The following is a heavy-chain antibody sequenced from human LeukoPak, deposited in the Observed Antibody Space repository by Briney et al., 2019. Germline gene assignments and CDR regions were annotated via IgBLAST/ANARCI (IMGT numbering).Heavy chain of an antibody. CDR3: ARDGGYNSGWPYFDY. D-gene: IGHD6-19*01. V-gene: IGHV4-59*01. Sequence: SETLSLTCTVSDGSISSYFWSWIRQPPGKGLEWIGHIYYSGSTNYNPSLKSRVTISVDTSKNQFSLQLRSVTAADTAVYYCARDGGYNSGWPYFDYWGQGTLVPVSS. CDR1: DGSISSYF. J-gene: IGHJ4*02. CDR2: IYYSGST.